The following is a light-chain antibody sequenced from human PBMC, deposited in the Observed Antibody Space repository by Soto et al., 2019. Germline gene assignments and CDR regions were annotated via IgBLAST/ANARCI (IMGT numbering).Light chain of an antibody. V-gene: IGLV2-14*01. CDR1: SSDVGGYNY. J-gene: IGLJ2*01. Sequence: HSALTQPASVSGSPGQSITISCTGTSSDVGGYNYVSWYQQHPGKAPKVMIYEVSNRPSGVSNRFSGSKSGNTASLIISGLQAEDEADYYCSSYTSSSTVVFGGGTKLTVL. CDR3: SSYTSSSTVV. CDR2: EVS.